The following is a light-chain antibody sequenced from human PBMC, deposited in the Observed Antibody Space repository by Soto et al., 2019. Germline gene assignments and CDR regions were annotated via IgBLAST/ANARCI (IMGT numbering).Light chain of an antibody. CDR3: QKCDYLPI. J-gene: IGKJ3*01. CDR1: ETITNY. V-gene: IGKV1-39*01. Sequence: DIQMTQSPSSLSASVGDRVTITCRASETITNYLNWYQQKPGKAPKLLIYAASSLQSGVPSRFSGSGSGTDFTLTISSLQPEDVATYYCQKCDYLPIFGPGTTVDFK. CDR2: AAS.